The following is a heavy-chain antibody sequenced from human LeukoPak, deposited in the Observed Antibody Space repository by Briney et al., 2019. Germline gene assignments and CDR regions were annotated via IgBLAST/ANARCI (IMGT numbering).Heavy chain of an antibody. Sequence: GGSLRLSCAASGFTFSSYAMSWVRQAPGKGLEWVSAISGSGGSTYYADSVKGRFTISRDNSKNTLYLQMNSLKTEDTAVYYCTTVNWLLPADYWGQGTLVTVSS. J-gene: IGHJ4*02. CDR1: GFTFSSYA. D-gene: IGHD3-9*01. CDR2: ISGSGGST. V-gene: IGHV3-23*01. CDR3: TTVNWLLPADY.